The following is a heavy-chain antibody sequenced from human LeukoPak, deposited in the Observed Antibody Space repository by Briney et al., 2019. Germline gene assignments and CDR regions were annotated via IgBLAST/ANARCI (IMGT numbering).Heavy chain of an antibody. J-gene: IGHJ2*01. CDR2: ISYDGSNK. CDR3: AKEGYSYGSWYFDL. CDR1: GFTFSSYA. V-gene: IGHV3-30-3*01. D-gene: IGHD5-18*01. Sequence: GGSLRLSCAASGFTFSSYAMHWVRQAPGKGLEWVAVISYDGSNKYYADSVKGRFTISRDSSKNTLYLQLNSLRAEDTAVYYCAKEGYSYGSWYFDLWGRGTLVTVSS.